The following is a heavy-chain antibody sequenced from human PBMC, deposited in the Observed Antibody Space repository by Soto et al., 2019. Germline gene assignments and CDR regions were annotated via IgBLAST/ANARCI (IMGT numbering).Heavy chain of an antibody. V-gene: IGHV3-53*02. CDR3: VRDRWGWEKGGYPHSNGMIV. CDR1: GFTVSSNY. J-gene: IGHJ6*02. D-gene: IGHD5-12*01. Sequence: EEQLVETGGKLVQPGGSLRLSCVVSGFTVSSNYMSWVRQAPGGGLEWVSSIYGGGDTFYADSVKGRFTISKDSSQNTLYLQMSSLKADDSAVYYCVRDRWGWEKGGYPHSNGMIVWGQGTTVTVSS. CDR2: IYGGGDT.